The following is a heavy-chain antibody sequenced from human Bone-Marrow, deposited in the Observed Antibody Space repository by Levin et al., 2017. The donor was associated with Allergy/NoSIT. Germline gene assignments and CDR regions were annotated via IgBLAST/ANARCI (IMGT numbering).Heavy chain of an antibody. CDR2: ISSGSGTS. CDR3: ARETTYYFDTGGDLRAGWYFDL. CDR1: GFSFNTYN. V-gene: IGHV3-48*01. D-gene: IGHD3-22*01. J-gene: IGHJ2*01. Sequence: GESLKISCAASGFSFNTYNMHWVRQAPGKGLECISYISSGSGTSDYADSVKGRFTISRDNANNSMYLQMNSLRAEDTAVYYCARETTYYFDTGGDLRAGWYFDLWGCGTLVTVSS.